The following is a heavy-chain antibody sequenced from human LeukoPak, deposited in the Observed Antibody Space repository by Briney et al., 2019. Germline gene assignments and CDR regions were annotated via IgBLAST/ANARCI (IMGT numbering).Heavy chain of an antibody. CDR3: AKDLSYYYDSSGYYFDY. Sequence: GGSLRLSCAASGFTFSGYAMSWVRQAPGKGLEWVSAISGSGGSTYYADSVKGRFTISRDNSKNTLYLQMNSLRAEDTAVYYCAKDLSYYYDSSGYYFDYWGQGTLVTVSS. J-gene: IGHJ4*02. CDR2: ISGSGGST. V-gene: IGHV3-23*01. D-gene: IGHD3-22*01. CDR1: GFTFSGYA.